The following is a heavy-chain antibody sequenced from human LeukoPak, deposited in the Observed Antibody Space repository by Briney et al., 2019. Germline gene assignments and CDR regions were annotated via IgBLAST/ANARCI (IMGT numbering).Heavy chain of an antibody. V-gene: IGHV3-30*02. CDR2: IRYDGSNK. CDR1: GFTFSSYG. D-gene: IGHD6-13*01. J-gene: IGHJ5*02. CDR3: ARDEAAAGVNWFDP. Sequence: PGGSLRLSCAASGFTFSSYGMHWVRQAPGKGLEWVAFIRYDGSNKYYADSVKGRFTISRDNSKNTLYLQMNSLRAEDTAVYYCARDEAAAGVNWFDPWGQGTLVTVSS.